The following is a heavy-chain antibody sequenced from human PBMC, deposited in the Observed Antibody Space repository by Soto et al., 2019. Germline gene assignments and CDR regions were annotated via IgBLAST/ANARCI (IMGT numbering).Heavy chain of an antibody. Sequence: ASVKVSCKASGNTFRNYAIHWVRQAPGQRLEWMGWIQGGNGNTKYSQKFQGRVTFTRDTSASTAYMELSSLRSEDTAVYYCARGPGGPDGPGDYWGQGTLVTVSS. D-gene: IGHD2-15*01. V-gene: IGHV1-3*01. CDR2: IQGGNGNT. CDR1: GNTFRNYA. J-gene: IGHJ4*02. CDR3: ARGPGGPDGPGDY.